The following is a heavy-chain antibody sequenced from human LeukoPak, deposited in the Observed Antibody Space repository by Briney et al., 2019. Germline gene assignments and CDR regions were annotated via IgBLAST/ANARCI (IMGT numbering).Heavy chain of an antibody. J-gene: IGHJ4*02. CDR2: MHPNSGGT. V-gene: IGHV1-2*02. CDR3: ARDGLSSGEWELIFDY. CDR1: GYTFTDYY. D-gene: IGHD1-26*01. Sequence: GASVKVSCKASGYTFTDYYMHWLRQAPGQGLEWMGWMHPNSGGTNYAQKFQGRVTMTRDTSISTAYMELSRLRSDDTAVYYCARDGLSSGEWELIFDYWGQGTLVTVSS.